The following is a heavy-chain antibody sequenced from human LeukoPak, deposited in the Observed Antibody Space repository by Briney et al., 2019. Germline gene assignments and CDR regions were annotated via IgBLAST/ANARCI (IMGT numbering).Heavy chain of an antibody. V-gene: IGHV1-69*01. CDR1: GFTFSSYA. D-gene: IGHD4-17*01. Sequence: GGSLRLSCAASGFTFSSYAISWVRQAPGQGLEWMGGIIPIFGTANYAQKFQGRVTITADESTSTAYMELSSLRSEDTAVYYCARTYGDYVFFRMDVWGQGTTVTVSS. CDR3: ARTYGDYVFFRMDV. CDR2: IIPIFGTA. J-gene: IGHJ6*02.